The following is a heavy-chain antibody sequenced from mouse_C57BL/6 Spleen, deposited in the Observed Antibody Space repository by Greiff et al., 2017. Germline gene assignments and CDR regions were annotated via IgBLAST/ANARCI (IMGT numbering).Heavy chain of an antibody. Sequence: DVQLQESGAELVRPGASVKLSCTASGFNIKDDYMHWVKQRPEQGLEWIGWIDPENGDTEYASKFQGKATITADTSSNTAYLQLSSLTSEDTAVYYCTTGYYGSFYAMDYWGQGTSVTVSS. CDR3: TTGYYGSFYAMDY. J-gene: IGHJ4*01. V-gene: IGHV14-4*01. CDR1: GFNIKDDY. D-gene: IGHD2-2*01. CDR2: IDPENGDT.